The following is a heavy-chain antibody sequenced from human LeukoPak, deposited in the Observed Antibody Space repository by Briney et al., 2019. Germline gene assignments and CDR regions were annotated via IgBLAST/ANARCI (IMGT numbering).Heavy chain of an antibody. CDR3: ARDVRSYHYYFDY. Sequence: KPSETLSLTCAVSGGSISSSNWWSWVRQPPGKGLEWIGEIYHSGSTNYNPSLKSRVTISVDKSKNQFSLKLSSVTAADTAVYYCARDVRSYHYYFDYWGQGTLVTVSS. J-gene: IGHJ4*02. V-gene: IGHV4-4*02. D-gene: IGHD1-26*01. CDR1: GGSISSSNW. CDR2: IYHSGST.